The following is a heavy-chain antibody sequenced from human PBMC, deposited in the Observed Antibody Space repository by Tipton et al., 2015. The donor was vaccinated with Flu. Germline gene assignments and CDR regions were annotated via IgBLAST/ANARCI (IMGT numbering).Heavy chain of an antibody. Sequence: QLVQSGAEVKKPGASVKVSCKASGYTFTSYGISWVRQAPGQGLEWMGWISAYNGNTNYAQKLQGRVTMTTDTSTSTDYMELRSLSSDDRAVYYCARGLGLELLGVSLDYWGQGTLGTVSS. CDR3: ARGLGLELLGVSLDY. V-gene: IGHV1-18*01. D-gene: IGHD1-7*01. CDR2: ISAYNGNT. J-gene: IGHJ4*02. CDR1: GYTFTSYG.